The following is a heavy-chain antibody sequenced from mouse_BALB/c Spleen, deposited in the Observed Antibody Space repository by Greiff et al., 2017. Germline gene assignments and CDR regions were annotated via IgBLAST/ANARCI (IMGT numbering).Heavy chain of an antibody. CDR2: ISTYYGDA. Sequence: VKLQESGAELVRPGVSVKISCKGSGYTFTDYAMHWVKQSHAKSLEWIGVISTYYGDASYNQKFKGKATMTVDKSSSTAYMELARLTSEDSAIYYCARVYGNFSSLYAMDYWGQGTSVTVSS. D-gene: IGHD2-10*02. J-gene: IGHJ4*01. V-gene: IGHV1S137*01. CDR1: GYTFTDYA. CDR3: ARVYGNFSSLYAMDY.